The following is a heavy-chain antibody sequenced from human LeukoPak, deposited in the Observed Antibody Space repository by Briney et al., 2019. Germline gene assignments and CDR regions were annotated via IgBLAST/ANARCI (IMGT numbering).Heavy chain of an antibody. D-gene: IGHD3-22*01. CDR3: ARVEYYYDSSGIYYYYYMDV. CDR2: ISSGSTI. J-gene: IGHJ6*03. CDR1: GFTISSYE. V-gene: IGHV3-48*03. Sequence: AGSLRLSCAASGFTISSYEMNWVRQAPGKGLEWISYISSGSTIYYADSVKGRFTISRDNANNSMYMQMNSLRAEDTAVYYCARVEYYYDSSGIYYYYYMDVWGKGTTVTVSS.